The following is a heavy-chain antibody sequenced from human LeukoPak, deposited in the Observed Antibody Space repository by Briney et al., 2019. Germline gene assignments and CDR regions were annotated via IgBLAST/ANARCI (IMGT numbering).Heavy chain of an antibody. CDR3: ARGGDYGVKIDF. CDR1: GFTFSRYA. Sequence: PGGTLRLSCAASGFTFSRYAFSWVRQAPGKGLEWVSGISGSGGNTYCADSVKGRFTISRDNSKTTVYLLMNSLTAEDTAFYFCARGGDYGVKIDFWGQGTLVTVSS. J-gene: IGHJ4*02. D-gene: IGHD3-16*01. V-gene: IGHV3-23*01. CDR2: ISGSGGNT.